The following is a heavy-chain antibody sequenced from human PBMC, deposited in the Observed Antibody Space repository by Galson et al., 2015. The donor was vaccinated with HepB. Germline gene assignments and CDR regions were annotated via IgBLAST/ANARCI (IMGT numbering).Heavy chain of an antibody. CDR2: ISWNSGSI. D-gene: IGHD1-7*01. V-gene: IGHV3-9*01. Sequence: SLRLSCAASGFTFDDYAMHWVRQAPGKGLEWVSGISWNSGSIGYADSVKGRFTISRDNAKNSLYLQMNSLRAEDTALYYCAKDKKYNWNYVGGWFDPWGQGTLVTVSS. J-gene: IGHJ5*02. CDR1: GFTFDDYA. CDR3: AKDKKYNWNYVGGWFDP.